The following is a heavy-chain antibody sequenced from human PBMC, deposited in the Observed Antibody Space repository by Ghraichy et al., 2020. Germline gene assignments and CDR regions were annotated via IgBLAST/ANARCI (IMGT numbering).Heavy chain of an antibody. V-gene: IGHV4-30-4*01. J-gene: IGHJ4*02. Sequence: SETLSLTCTVSGGSINSDDYYWSWIRQPPGKGLEWIGHIYHSGSTFYNPSLKSRVTISVETSKNQFSLKLSSVTAADTAVYYCASDSGGYLKFDFWGQGTLVPVSS. CDR1: GGSINSDDYY. CDR2: IYHSGST. D-gene: IGHD3-22*01. CDR3: ASDSGGYLKFDF.